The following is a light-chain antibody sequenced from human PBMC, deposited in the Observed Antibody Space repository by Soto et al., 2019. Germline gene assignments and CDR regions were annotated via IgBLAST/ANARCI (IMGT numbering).Light chain of an antibody. CDR2: SVS. Sequence: QSALTLPRSGSGTPGQQVTISCTGTSSDVGGHNYVSWYQQYPGKAPKLLLSSVSKRPSGVPDRFSGSKSGNTASLTISGLQAEDEADYYCCAYAGSYTYVFGTGTKV. V-gene: IGLV2-11*01. CDR3: CAYAGSYTYV. J-gene: IGLJ1*01. CDR1: SSDVGGHNY.